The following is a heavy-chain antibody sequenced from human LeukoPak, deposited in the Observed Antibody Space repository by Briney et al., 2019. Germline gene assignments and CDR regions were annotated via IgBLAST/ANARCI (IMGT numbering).Heavy chain of an antibody. CDR3: AKSSGDSYFDF. Sequence: PGGSLRLSCAASGFTFSTYWMSWVRQAPGKGLEWVANIRQDGSDKYYVDSVKGRLTISRDNAKNSLYLRMNSLRAEDTALYYCAKSSGDSYFDFWGQGTLVTVSS. V-gene: IGHV3-7*03. J-gene: IGHJ4*02. CDR1: GFTFSTYW. CDR2: IRQDGSDK. D-gene: IGHD3-10*01.